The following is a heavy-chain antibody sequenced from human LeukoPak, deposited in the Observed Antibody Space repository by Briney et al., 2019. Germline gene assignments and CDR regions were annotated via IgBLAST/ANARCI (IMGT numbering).Heavy chain of an antibody. CDR2: IYYNGST. D-gene: IGHD4-17*01. CDR3: ASGDPFDY. Sequence: SETLSLTCTVSGGSISSSSYYWGWIRQPPGKGLEWIGSIYYNGSTYYNPSLKSRVTISVDTSKNQFSLKLSSVTAADTAVYYCASGDPFDYWGQGTLVTVSS. CDR1: GGSISSSSYY. J-gene: IGHJ4*02. V-gene: IGHV4-39*01.